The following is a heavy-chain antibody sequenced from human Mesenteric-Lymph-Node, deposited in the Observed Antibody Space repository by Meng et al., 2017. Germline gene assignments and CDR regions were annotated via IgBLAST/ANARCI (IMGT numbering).Heavy chain of an antibody. Sequence: SVKVSCKASGGTFSSYTISWVRQAPGQGLEWMGRIIPILGIANYEQKFQGRVTITADESTSTAYMELSSLRSEDTAVYYWARAQTTVVTPDFDYWGQGTRVTVSS. CDR3: ARAQTTVVTPDFDY. CDR1: GGTFSSYT. D-gene: IGHD4-23*01. CDR2: IIPILGIA. J-gene: IGHJ4*02. V-gene: IGHV1-69*02.